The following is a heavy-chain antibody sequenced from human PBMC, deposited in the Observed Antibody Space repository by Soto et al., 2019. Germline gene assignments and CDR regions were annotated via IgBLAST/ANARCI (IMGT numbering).Heavy chain of an antibody. D-gene: IGHD3-10*01. CDR1: GYSFTDYG. Sequence: ASVKVSCKASGYSFTDYGVHWVRQAPGQRPEWMGWISVGSGYTKYSQKFQGRVTITGDTSASVVYMELSSLISEDTAVYFCARDYSGSFNFFYYWGQGTLVTVSS. CDR2: ISVGSGYT. V-gene: IGHV1-3*01. J-gene: IGHJ4*02. CDR3: ARDYSGSFNFFYY.